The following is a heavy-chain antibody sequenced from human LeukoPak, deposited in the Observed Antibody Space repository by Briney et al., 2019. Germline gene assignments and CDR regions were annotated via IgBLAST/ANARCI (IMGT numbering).Heavy chain of an antibody. CDR1: GGSISSSSYY. CDR3: ARLPRDDGSGTYYRTNFNY. J-gene: IGHJ4*02. V-gene: IGHV4-39*01. CDR2: IYYSGST. D-gene: IGHD3-10*01. Sequence: SETLSLTCSVSGGSISSSSYYWGWIRQPPGKGLEWIGSIYYSGSTYYNPSLKSRVTISVDTSKNQFSLKLSSVTAADTAVYYCARLPRDDGSGTYYRTNFNYWGQGTLVTVSS.